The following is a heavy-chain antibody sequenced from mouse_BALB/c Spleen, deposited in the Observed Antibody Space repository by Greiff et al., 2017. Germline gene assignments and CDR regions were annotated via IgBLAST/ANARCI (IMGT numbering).Heavy chain of an antibody. CDR2: IYPGSGNT. Sequence: VQLQQSGAELARPGASVKLSCKASGYTFTDYYINWVKQRTGQGLEWIGEIYPGSGNTYYNEKFKGKATLTADKSSSTAYMQLSSLTSEDSAVYFCASYDGYYGYWGQGTTLTVSS. CDR3: ASYDGYYGY. CDR1: GYTFTDYY. D-gene: IGHD2-3*01. V-gene: IGHV1-77*01. J-gene: IGHJ2*01.